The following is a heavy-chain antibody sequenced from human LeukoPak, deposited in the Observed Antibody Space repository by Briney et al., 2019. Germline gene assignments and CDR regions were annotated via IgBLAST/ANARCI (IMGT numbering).Heavy chain of an antibody. Sequence: GGSLRLSCAASGSTFSSYSMNWVRQAPGKGLEWVSAISGSGGSTYYADSVKGRFTISRDNSKNTLYLQMNSLRAEDTAVYYCAKGYDFWTSEYYFDYWGREPWSPSPQ. CDR2: ISGSGGST. CDR1: GSTFSSYS. D-gene: IGHD3-3*01. J-gene: IGHJ4*02. CDR3: AKGYDFWTSEYYFDY. V-gene: IGHV3-23*01.